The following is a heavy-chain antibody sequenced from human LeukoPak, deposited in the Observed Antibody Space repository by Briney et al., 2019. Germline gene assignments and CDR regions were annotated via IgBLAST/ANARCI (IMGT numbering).Heavy chain of an antibody. CDR1: GYTFTSYD. CDR3: ARKVGYCSSTSCAAAFDY. Sequence: ASVKVSCKASGYTFTSYDINWVRQATGQGLEWMGWLNPNTGHTGFAQKFQGRVTMTRDTSISTAYVELSSLRSEDTAVYYCARKVGYCSSTSCAAAFDYWGQGTLVTVSS. V-gene: IGHV1-8*01. CDR2: LNPNTGHT. D-gene: IGHD2-2*03. J-gene: IGHJ4*02.